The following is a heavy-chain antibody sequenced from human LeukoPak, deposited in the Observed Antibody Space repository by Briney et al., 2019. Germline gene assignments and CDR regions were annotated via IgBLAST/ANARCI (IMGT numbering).Heavy chain of an antibody. V-gene: IGHV1-18*01. CDR1: GYTFTSYG. Sequence: GASVKVSCKASGYTFTSYGISWVRQAPGQGLEWMGWISAYNGNTNYAQKLQGRVTMTTDTSTSTAHMELRSLRSDDTAVYYCARDSMVRGVIHYWGQGTLVTVSS. J-gene: IGHJ4*02. D-gene: IGHD3-10*01. CDR2: ISAYNGNT. CDR3: ARDSMVRGVIHY.